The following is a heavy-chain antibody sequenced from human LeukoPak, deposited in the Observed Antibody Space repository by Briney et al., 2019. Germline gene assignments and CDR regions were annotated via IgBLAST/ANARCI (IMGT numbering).Heavy chain of an antibody. J-gene: IGHJ5*02. Sequence: ASVKVSCKASGGTFSSYTISWVRQAPGQGLEWMGRIIPILGIANYAQKFQGRVTITADKSTSTAYMELSSLRSEDTAGYYCARGGIFRDFWSGYLKYNWFDPWGQGTLVTVSS. D-gene: IGHD3-3*01. CDR1: GGTFSSYT. CDR2: IIPILGIA. V-gene: IGHV1-69*02. CDR3: ARGGIFRDFWSGYLKYNWFDP.